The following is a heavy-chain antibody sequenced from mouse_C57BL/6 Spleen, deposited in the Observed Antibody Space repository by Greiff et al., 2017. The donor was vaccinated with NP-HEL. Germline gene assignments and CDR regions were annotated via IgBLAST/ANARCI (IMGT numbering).Heavy chain of an antibody. CDR3: ARMGYDCDYAMDY. V-gene: IGHV1-18*01. CDR2: INPNNGGT. J-gene: IGHJ4*01. Sequence: EVQLQQSGPELVKPGASVKIPCKASGYTFTDYNMDWVKQSHGKSLEWIGDINPNNGGTIYNQKFKGKATLTVDKSSSTAYMELRSLTSEDTAVYYCARMGYDCDYAMDYWGQGTSVTVSS. D-gene: IGHD2-4*01. CDR1: GYTFTDYN.